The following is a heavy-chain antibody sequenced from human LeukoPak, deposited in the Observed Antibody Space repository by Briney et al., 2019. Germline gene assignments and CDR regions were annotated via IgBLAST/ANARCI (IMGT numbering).Heavy chain of an antibody. Sequence: GESLKISCKGSGYSFTSYWIGWVRQMPGKGLEWMGIIYPGDSDTRYSPSFQGQVTISADKSISTAYLQWSSLKASDTAMYYCAGLSSNWLYGMDVWGQGTTVTVSS. CDR1: GYSFTSYW. V-gene: IGHV5-51*01. CDR3: AGLSSNWLYGMDV. CDR2: IYPGDSDT. J-gene: IGHJ6*02. D-gene: IGHD4-4*01.